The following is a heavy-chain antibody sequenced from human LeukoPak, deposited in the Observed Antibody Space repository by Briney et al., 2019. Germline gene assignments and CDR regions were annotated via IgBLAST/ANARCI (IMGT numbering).Heavy chain of an antibody. CDR3: ARRIAVAGTARAFDI. Sequence: GESLKISCKGSGYRFTSYWIGWVRQMPGKGLGWMGIIYPGDSDTRYSPSFQGQVTISADKSISTADLQWSSLKAADTAMYYCARRIAVAGTARAFDIWGQGTMVTVSS. D-gene: IGHD6-19*01. CDR1: GYRFTSYW. V-gene: IGHV5-51*01. CDR2: IYPGDSDT. J-gene: IGHJ3*02.